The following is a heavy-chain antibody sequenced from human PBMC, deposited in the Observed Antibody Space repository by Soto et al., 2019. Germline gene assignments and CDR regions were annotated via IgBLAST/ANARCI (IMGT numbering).Heavy chain of an antibody. CDR2: ISAHSGNT. J-gene: IGHJ4*02. CDR3: ARGRYGDY. D-gene: IGHD1-1*01. CDR1: GYTFTRYG. V-gene: IGHV1-18*01. Sequence: QVHLVQSGAEVKKPGASVKVSCKGSGYTFTRYGITWVRQAPGQGLEWMGWISAHSGNTNYAQKLQGRVTVTRDTSTSTAYMELRSLRSDDTAVYYCARGRYGDYWGQGALVTVSS.